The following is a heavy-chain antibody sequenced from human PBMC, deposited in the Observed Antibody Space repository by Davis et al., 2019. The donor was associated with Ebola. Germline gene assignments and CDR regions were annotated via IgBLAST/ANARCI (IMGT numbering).Heavy chain of an antibody. Sequence: GGSLRLSCAASGFTFRNYGMHWVRQAPGKGLEWVAVISYDGKNKYYADSVKGRFTISRDNSKNTLYLQMNSLRAEDTAVYYCAISLLWFGELGYWGQGTLVTVSS. D-gene: IGHD3-10*01. V-gene: IGHV3-30*03. CDR1: GFTFRNYG. CDR2: ISYDGKNK. CDR3: AISLLWFGELGY. J-gene: IGHJ4*02.